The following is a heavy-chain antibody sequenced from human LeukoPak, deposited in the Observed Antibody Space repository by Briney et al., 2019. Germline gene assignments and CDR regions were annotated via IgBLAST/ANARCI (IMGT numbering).Heavy chain of an antibody. J-gene: IGHJ4*02. CDR3: ARAVGGDGSGSL. V-gene: IGHV4-59*01. Sequence: SETLSLTCTVSGGSISSYYWSWIRQPPGKGLEWIGYIYYSGSTNYNPSLKSRVTISVDTSKNQFSLKLSSVTAADTAVYYCARAVGGDGSGSLWGPGTLVTVSS. CDR1: GGSISSYY. D-gene: IGHD3-10*01. CDR2: IYYSGST.